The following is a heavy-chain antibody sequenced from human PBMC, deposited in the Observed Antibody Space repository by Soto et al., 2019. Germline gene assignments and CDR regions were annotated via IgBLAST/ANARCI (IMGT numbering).Heavy chain of an antibody. CDR2: VIPIFGTP. CDR1: GGTFSTYA. CDR3: ARSQGGSSSLDIYYYYYYGMDV. J-gene: IGHJ6*02. D-gene: IGHD2-15*01. Sequence: QVQLVQSGAEVKKPGSSVKVSCKAPGGTFSTYAISWVRQAPGQGLEWMGGVIPIFGTPKYAQKFQGRVTITVDESTSTGYMELRSLRSEDTAVHYCARSQGGSSSLDIYYYYYYGMDVWGQGTTVTVSS. V-gene: IGHV1-69*01.